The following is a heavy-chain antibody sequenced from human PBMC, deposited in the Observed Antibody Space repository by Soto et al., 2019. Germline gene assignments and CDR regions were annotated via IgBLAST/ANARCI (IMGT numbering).Heavy chain of an antibody. V-gene: IGHV5-51*01. CDR1: GFNFPTFW. CDR3: AKDDCSICNGPAYNSDMDV. D-gene: IGHD2-15*01. CDR2: IYPDDSDT. J-gene: IGHJ6*02. Sequence: PGESLKISCKHSGFNFPTFWIAWVCQMPGKGLEWMGTIYPDDSDTRYSPSFQGQVTISRDNSKNTVFLQMNSLRAEDTAIYYCAKDDCSICNGPAYNSDMDVWGQGTTVTVSS.